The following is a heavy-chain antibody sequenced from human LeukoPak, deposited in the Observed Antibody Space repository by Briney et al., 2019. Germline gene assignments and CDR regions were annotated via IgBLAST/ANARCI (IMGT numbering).Heavy chain of an antibody. J-gene: IGHJ5*02. D-gene: IGHD3-3*01. Sequence: GGSLRLSCAASGFTVSSNYMSWVRQAPGKGLEWVSYISSSGSTIYYADSVKGRFTISRDNAKNSLYLQMNSLRAEDTAVYYCARQLRTHTNWFDPWGQGTLVTVSS. CDR1: GFTVSSNY. V-gene: IGHV3-11*04. CDR3: ARQLRTHTNWFDP. CDR2: ISSSGSTI.